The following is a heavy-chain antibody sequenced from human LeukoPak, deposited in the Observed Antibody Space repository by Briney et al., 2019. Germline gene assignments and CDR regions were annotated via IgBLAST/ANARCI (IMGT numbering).Heavy chain of an antibody. J-gene: IGHJ3*02. V-gene: IGHV3-48*01. D-gene: IGHD3-3*02. Sequence: GGSLRLSCAASGFTFSSYSMNWVRQAPGKGLEWVSYISSSSSTIYYADSVKGRFTISRDNAKNSLYLQMNSLRAEGTAVYYCARLLAHLDAFDIWGQGTMVTVSS. CDR2: ISSSSSTI. CDR1: GFTFSSYS. CDR3: ARLLAHLDAFDI.